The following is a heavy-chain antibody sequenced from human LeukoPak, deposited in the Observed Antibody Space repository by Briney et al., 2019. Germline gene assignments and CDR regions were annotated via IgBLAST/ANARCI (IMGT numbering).Heavy chain of an antibody. Sequence: GGSLRLSCAASGFTFSNAWMSWVRQAPEKGLEWVGRIKSKTDGGTIDYAPPVKGRFTISRDDSKTTLYLQMNNLKAEDTAVYYCAADSPMIPAQLDFWGQGTLVTVSP. CDR2: IKSKTDGGTI. V-gene: IGHV3-15*01. CDR1: GFTFSNAW. D-gene: IGHD3-16*01. J-gene: IGHJ4*02. CDR3: AADSPMIPAQLDF.